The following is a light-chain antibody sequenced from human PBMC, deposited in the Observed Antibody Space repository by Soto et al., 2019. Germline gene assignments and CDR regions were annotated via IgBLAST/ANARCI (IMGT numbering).Light chain of an antibody. CDR1: QSVHNY. J-gene: IGKJ3*01. Sequence: EIVLTQSPATLSLSPGQRATLSCRASQSVHNYLAWYQQKPGQAPRLLIYEASNRATGIPARFSGSGSGTDFTLTISSLEPEDFAVYYCQQRSYGLTFGPGTKVDFK. CDR2: EAS. V-gene: IGKV3-11*01. CDR3: QQRSYGLT.